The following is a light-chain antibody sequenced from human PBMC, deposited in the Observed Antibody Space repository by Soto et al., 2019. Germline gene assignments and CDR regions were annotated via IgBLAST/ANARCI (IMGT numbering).Light chain of an antibody. V-gene: IGLV1-40*01. J-gene: IGLJ2*01. Sequence: QSVLTQPPSVSGAPRQRVTISCTGSSSNIGAGYDVHWYQQLPGTAPKLLISVNSNRPSEVPGRFSGSKSGTSASLAITGLQAEDEADYYCQSYDSSLSGRVFGGGTKVTVL. CDR3: QSYDSSLSGRV. CDR1: SSNIGAGYD. CDR2: VNS.